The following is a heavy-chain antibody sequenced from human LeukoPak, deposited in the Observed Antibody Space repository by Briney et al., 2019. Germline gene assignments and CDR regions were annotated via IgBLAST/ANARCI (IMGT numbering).Heavy chain of an antibody. CDR2: IYYSGST. D-gene: IGHD1-26*01. CDR3: ARAPGDADY. J-gene: IGHJ4*02. V-gene: IGHV4-59*01. Sequence: SETLSLTCTVSGGSISSYYWSWIRQPPGKGLEWIGYIYYSGSTNYNPSLKSRVTISVDTSKNQFSLKLSSVTAADTAVYYCARAPGDADYWGQGTLVTVSS. CDR1: GGSISSYY.